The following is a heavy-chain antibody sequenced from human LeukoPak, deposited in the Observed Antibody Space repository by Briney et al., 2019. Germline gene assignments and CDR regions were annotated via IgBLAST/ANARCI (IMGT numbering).Heavy chain of an antibody. Sequence: AGGSLRLSCAASGFIVSNNYMSWVRQAPGKGLEWVAFIRYDGSNKYYADSVKGRFTISRDNSKNTLYLQMNSLRAEDTAVYYCAKVPASRGNYWGQGTLVTVSS. V-gene: IGHV3-30*02. CDR3: AKVPASRGNY. J-gene: IGHJ4*02. CDR1: GFIVSNNY. CDR2: IRYDGSNK. D-gene: IGHD1-26*01.